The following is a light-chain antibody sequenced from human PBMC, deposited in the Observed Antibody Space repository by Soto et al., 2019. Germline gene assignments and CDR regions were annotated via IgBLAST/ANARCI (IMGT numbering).Light chain of an antibody. Sequence: QLVLTQSSSASASLGSSVKLTCTLSSGHSSYIIAWHQQQPGKAPRYLMNLEGRGSYNKGSGVPDRFSGSSSGADRYLTISNLQFEDETDYYFETRDTNINWVFGGGTQLTVL. J-gene: IGLJ3*02. CDR1: SGHSSYI. CDR3: ETRDTNINWV. V-gene: IGLV4-60*02. CDR2: LEGRGSY.